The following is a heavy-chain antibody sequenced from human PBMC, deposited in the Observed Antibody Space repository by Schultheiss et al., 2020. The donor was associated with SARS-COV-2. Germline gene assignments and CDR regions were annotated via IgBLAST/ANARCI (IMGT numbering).Heavy chain of an antibody. J-gene: IGHJ5*02. CDR1: GYTFTSYG. D-gene: IGHD3-9*01. CDR3: AMTKYYYDILTGYYSEWFDP. V-gene: IGHV1-18*01. CDR2: INPNSGGT. Sequence: ASVKVSCKASGYTFTSYGISWVRQAPGQGLEWMGWINPNSGGTNYAQKFQGRVTMTTDTSTSTAYMELRSLRSDDTAVYYCAMTKYYYDILTGYYSEWFDPWGQGTLVTVSS.